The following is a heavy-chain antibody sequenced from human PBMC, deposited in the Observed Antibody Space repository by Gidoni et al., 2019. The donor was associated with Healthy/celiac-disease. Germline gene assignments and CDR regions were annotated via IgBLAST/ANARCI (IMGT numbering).Heavy chain of an antibody. CDR2: ISSSSSYI. Sequence: EVQLVESGGGLVKPGGSLRLSCAASGFTFSSYSMNWVRQAPGKGLEWVSAISSSSSYIHYADSVKGRFTISRDNAKNSLYLQMNSLRAEDTAVYYCARGGSSGWYIGYWGQGTLVTVSS. J-gene: IGHJ4*02. CDR3: ARGGSSGWYIGY. CDR1: GFTFSSYS. D-gene: IGHD6-19*01. V-gene: IGHV3-21*01.